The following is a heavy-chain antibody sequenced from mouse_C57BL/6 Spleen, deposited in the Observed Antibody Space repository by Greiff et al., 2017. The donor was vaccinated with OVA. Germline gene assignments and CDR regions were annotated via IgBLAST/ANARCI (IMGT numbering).Heavy chain of an antibody. Sequence: EVMLVESGGGLVKPGGSLKLSCAASGFTFSDYGMHWVRQAPEKGLEWVAYISSGSSTIYYADTVKGRFTISRDNAKNTLFLQMTSLRSEDTAMYYCARRDSAYAMDYWGQGTSVTVSS. CDR1: GFTFSDYG. J-gene: IGHJ4*01. CDR2: ISSGSSTI. CDR3: ARRDSAYAMDY. V-gene: IGHV5-17*01.